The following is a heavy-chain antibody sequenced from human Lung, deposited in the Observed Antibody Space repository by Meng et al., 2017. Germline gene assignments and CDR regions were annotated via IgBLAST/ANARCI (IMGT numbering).Heavy chain of an antibody. CDR2: ISVKNGEA. Sequence: QVQPGQSGADAKKPWASMKVSCKASGYIFTNYDISWVRQAPGQGLEWMGWISVKNGEAKYPQNFQGRVTMTTDTTTSTAYMELRSLTSDDTAVYYCARYVPNGSFWYFDFWGRGTLVTVSS. V-gene: IGHV1-18*01. CDR3: ARYVPNGSFWYFDF. J-gene: IGHJ2*01. D-gene: IGHD6-13*01. CDR1: GYIFTNYD.